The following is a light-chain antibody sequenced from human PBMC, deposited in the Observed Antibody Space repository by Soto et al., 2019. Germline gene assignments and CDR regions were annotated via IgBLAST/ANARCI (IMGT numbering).Light chain of an antibody. V-gene: IGLV2-14*01. CDR2: DVS. J-gene: IGLJ1*01. Sequence: QSVLTQPASVSGSPGQSITISCTGTSSDIGGYDYVSWYQQYPGKAPKLMIYDVSNRPSGVSDRFSGSKSANTASLTISGXXXXXXAEYYCNSYTTSSSLYVFGTGTKLTVL. CDR3: NSYTTSSSLYV. CDR1: SSDIGGYDY.